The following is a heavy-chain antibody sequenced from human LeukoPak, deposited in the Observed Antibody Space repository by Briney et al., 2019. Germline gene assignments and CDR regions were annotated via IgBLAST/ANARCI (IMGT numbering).Heavy chain of an antibody. D-gene: IGHD3-10*01. J-gene: IGHJ5*02. V-gene: IGHV4-34*01. CDR3: ARVRRITMVRGPFGP. Sequence: SETLSLTCAVYGGFFSGYYWSWIRQLPGKGLEWIGEINHSGRTNYNPSLKSRVTISVDTSKNQFSLKLSSVTAADTAVYYCARVRRITMVRGPFGPWGQGTLVTASS. CDR1: GGFFSGYY. CDR2: INHSGRT.